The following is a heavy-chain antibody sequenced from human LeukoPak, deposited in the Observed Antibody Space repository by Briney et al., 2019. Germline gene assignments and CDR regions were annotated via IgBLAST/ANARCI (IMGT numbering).Heavy chain of an antibody. J-gene: IGHJ4*02. D-gene: IGHD3-22*01. V-gene: IGHV3-7*01. CDR1: GFTFSSYW. CDR2: IKQDGSEK. CDR3: ARDWRGGYLLD. Sequence: GGSLRLSCAASGFTFSSYWMSWVRQAPGKGLEWVANIKQDGSEKYYVDSVKGRFTISRDNAKNSLYLQMNSLGAEDTAVYYCARDWRGGYLLDWGQGTLVTVSS.